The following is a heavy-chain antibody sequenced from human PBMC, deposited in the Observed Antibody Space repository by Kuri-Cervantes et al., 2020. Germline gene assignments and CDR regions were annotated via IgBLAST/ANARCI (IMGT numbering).Heavy chain of an antibody. V-gene: IGHV4-34*01. CDR1: GGSIDTNGYY. CDR3: ARGFLFYSSGPHTPYYYGMDV. J-gene: IGHJ6*02. CDR2: INHSGST. Sequence: SETLSLTCTVSGGSIDTNGYYWAWVRQPPGKGLEWIGEINHSGSTNYNPSLKSRVTISVDTSKNQFSLKLSSVTAADTAVYYCARGFLFYSSGPHTPYYYGMDVWGQGTTVTVSS. D-gene: IGHD6-19*01.